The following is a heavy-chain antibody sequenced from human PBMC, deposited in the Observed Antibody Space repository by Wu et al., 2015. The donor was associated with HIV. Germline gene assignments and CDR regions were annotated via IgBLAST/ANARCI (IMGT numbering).Heavy chain of an antibody. V-gene: IGHV1-2*02. Sequence: QVQLVQSGTEVKRPGSSVRLSCKASGGTASDDSSSTYAMSWVRQAPGQGLEWMGWINPNSGDTNYAQKFQGRVTMTRDTSISTAYMELSRLRSDDTAVYFCARDRSALYFYMDVWGKGTTVTVSS. J-gene: IGHJ6*03. CDR1: GGTASDDSSSTYA. CDR3: ARDRSALYFYMDV. CDR2: INPNSGDT.